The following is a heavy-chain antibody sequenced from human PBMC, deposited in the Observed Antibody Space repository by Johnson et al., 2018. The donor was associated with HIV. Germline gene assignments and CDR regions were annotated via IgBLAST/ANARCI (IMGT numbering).Heavy chain of an antibody. CDR3: ARAPPYGDSGDTFDI. D-gene: IGHD4-17*01. CDR1: GFTFSNAW. CDR2: IRYDGSNE. J-gene: IGHJ3*02. V-gene: IGHV3-30*02. Sequence: QVQLLESGGGLVQPGGALRLSCAASGFTFSNAWMSWVRQAPGTGLEWVAVIRYDGSNEYYAESVKGRFPISRDNSKNTLYLQTNSLRAEDTAVYYCARAPPYGDSGDTFDIWGQGTMVSVSS.